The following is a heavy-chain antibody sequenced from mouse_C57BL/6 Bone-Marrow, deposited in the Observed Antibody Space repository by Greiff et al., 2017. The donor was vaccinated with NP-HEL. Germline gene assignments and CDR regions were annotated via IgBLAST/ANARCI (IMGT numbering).Heavy chain of an antibody. CDR3: ARGITTVVATEDRFAY. J-gene: IGHJ3*01. V-gene: IGHV1-56*01. CDR1: GYTFTSHW. Sequence: VQLQQSGPELVRPGASVKISCKAPGYTFTSHWMQWVRQRPGQGLEWIGEIFPGSGSTYYNEKFKGKATLTVDTSSSTAYMQLSSLTSEDSAVYFCARGITTVVATEDRFAYWGQGTLVTVSA. CDR2: IFPGSGST. D-gene: IGHD1-1*01.